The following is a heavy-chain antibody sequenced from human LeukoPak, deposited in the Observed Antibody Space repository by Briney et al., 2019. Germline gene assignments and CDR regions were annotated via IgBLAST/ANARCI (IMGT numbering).Heavy chain of an antibody. CDR2: INVSGNS. Sequence: SETLSLTCTVSGASVSGDYWSWIRQPPGKGLEWIGYINVSGNSNYNPSLKSRVSISLDTSKDQVSLTLTSVTAADTAVYYCARHPFSSPFDHWGQGTLVAVSS. V-gene: IGHV4-59*08. CDR3: ARHPFSSPFDH. D-gene: IGHD2/OR15-2a*01. J-gene: IGHJ4*02. CDR1: GASVSGDY.